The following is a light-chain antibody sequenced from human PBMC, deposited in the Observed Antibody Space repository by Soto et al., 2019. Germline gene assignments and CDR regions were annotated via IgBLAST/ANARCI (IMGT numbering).Light chain of an antibody. CDR3: QHYNDWPPAFT. J-gene: IGKJ3*01. CDR1: QSLNRN. CDR2: GAS. V-gene: IGKV3D-15*01. Sequence: EILMTQSPATLSVSPGERATLSCRASQSLNRNLAWYQQKPGQAPRLIIYGASTRASGIPARFSGSGSGTEFTLTIRSRQSEEFALYYCQHYNDWPPAFTFVPGTKVDL.